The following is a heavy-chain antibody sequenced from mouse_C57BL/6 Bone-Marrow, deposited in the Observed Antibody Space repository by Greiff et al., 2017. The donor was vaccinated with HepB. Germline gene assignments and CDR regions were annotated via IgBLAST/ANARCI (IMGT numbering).Heavy chain of an antibody. V-gene: IGHV1-15*01. CDR3: TRREGSLDFDV. Sequence: QVQLKQSGAELVRPGASVTLSCKASGYTFTDYEMHWVKQTPVHGLEWIGAIDPETGGTAYNQKFKGKAILTADKSSSTAYMELRSLTSEDSAVYYCTRREGSLDFDVWGTGTTVTVSS. CDR1: GYTFTDYE. J-gene: IGHJ1*03. CDR2: IDPETGGT.